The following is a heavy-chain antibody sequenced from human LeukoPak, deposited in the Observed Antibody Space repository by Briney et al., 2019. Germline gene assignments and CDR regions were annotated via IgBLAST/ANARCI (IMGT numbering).Heavy chain of an antibody. Sequence: ASVKVSCKASGYTFTSYGISWVRQAPGQGLEWMGWISAYNGNTNYAQKLQGRVTMTTDTSTSTACMELRSLRSDDTAVYYCARDQGRTPSYFDYWGQGTLVTVSS. CDR1: GYTFTSYG. CDR3: ARDQGRTPSYFDY. J-gene: IGHJ4*02. D-gene: IGHD1/OR15-1a*01. CDR2: ISAYNGNT. V-gene: IGHV1-18*01.